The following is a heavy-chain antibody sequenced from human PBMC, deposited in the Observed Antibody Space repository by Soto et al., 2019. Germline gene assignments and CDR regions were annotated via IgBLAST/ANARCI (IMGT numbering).Heavy chain of an antibody. D-gene: IGHD6-6*01. V-gene: IGHV3-53*01. CDR1: GFTVSSNY. J-gene: IGHJ5*02. Sequence: PGGSLRLSCAASGFTVSSNYMSWVRQAPGKGLEWVPVIYSGGSTYYADSVKGRFTISRDNSKNTLYLQMNSLRAEDTAVYYCARGSFEYSSSLNWFDPWGQGTLVTVSS. CDR2: IYSGGST. CDR3: ARGSFEYSSSLNWFDP.